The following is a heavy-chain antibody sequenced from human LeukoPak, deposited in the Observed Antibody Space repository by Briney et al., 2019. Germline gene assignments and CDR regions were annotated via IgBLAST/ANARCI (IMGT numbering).Heavy chain of an antibody. Sequence: PGGSLRLSCAASGFTFSSYAMSWVRQAPGKGLEWVAAISSDSNDKHYADSLQGRFTISRDDSQNSLFLHMQSLRDDDTAIYYCARNFYFDSSADLDYWGQGTLVTVSS. J-gene: IGHJ4*02. CDR1: GFTFSSYA. V-gene: IGHV3-21*01. CDR2: ISSDSNDK. CDR3: ARNFYFDSSADLDY. D-gene: IGHD6-19*01.